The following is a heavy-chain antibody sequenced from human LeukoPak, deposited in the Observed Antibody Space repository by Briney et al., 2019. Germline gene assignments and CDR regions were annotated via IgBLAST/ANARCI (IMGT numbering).Heavy chain of an antibody. CDR1: GGTFSSYA. V-gene: IGHV1-69*01. D-gene: IGHD5-18*01. J-gene: IGHJ6*04. CDR3: ARGQGGYSYGYVGYYYGMDV. Sequence: GSSVKVSCKASGGTFSSYAISWVRQAPGQGLEWMGGIIPIFGTANYAQKFQGRVTITADESTSTAYMELSSLRSEDSAVYYCARGQGGYSYGYVGYYYGMDVWGKGTTVTVSP. CDR2: IIPIFGTA.